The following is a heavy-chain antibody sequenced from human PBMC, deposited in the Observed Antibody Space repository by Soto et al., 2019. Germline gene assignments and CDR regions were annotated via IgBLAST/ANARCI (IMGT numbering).Heavy chain of an antibody. CDR2: IYYTGRT. CDR3: AGMPVTTTNCLDP. J-gene: IGHJ5*02. CDR1: GGSVSSGNYY. D-gene: IGHD3-22*01. Sequence: SETLSHTCTVSGGSVSSGNYYWSWIRQPPGKGLDWIGYIYYTGRTNYNPSLKSRVTMSLATSKNQFSLKLDSMTAADTAIYYCAGMPVTTTNCLDPWGQGTLVTSPQ. V-gene: IGHV4-61*01.